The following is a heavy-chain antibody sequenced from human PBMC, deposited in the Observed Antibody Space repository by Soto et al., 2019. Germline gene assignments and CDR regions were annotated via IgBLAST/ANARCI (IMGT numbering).Heavy chain of an antibody. Sequence: ASVKVSCKASGYTFTGYYMHWVRQAPGQGLEWMGWINPNSGGTNYAQKFQGWVTMTRDTSISTAYMELSRLRSDDTAVYYCARDLFPAGSYYAYYYYGMDVWGQGTTVTVSS. CDR3: ARDLFPAGSYYAYYYYGMDV. D-gene: IGHD1-26*01. CDR2: INPNSGGT. J-gene: IGHJ6*02. CDR1: GYTFTGYY. V-gene: IGHV1-2*04.